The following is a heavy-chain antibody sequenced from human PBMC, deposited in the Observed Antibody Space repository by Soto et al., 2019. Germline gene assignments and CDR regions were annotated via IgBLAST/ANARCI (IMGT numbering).Heavy chain of an antibody. J-gene: IGHJ2*01. V-gene: IGHV3-23*01. CDR2: ISRSGAST. Sequence: EVQLLDSGGGLVQPGGSLRLSCAASGFTLSAYAMSWVRQAPGKGLEWVSIISRSGASTYYADSVKGRFTISRDNSKNTLYLQMNSLRAEDTAIYYCAKDSDYRDRIFWYFDLWGRGTLVTVSS. CDR3: AKDSDYRDRIFWYFDL. CDR1: GFTLSAYA. D-gene: IGHD2-15*01.